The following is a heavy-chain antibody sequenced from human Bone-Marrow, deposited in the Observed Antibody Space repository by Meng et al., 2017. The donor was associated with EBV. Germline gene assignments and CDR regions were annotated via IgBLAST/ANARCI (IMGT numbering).Heavy chain of an antibody. Sequence: VQVGGLGGGVVQPGRSLRLSCAASGFTFSGYGMFWVRQAPGKGPEWVAIIPSDGNIYYADSVKGRFTISRDNSKNTLYLQMNSLRGEDTAVYYCARDLSGRFDPWGQGTLVTVSS. J-gene: IGHJ5*02. D-gene: IGHD1-14*01. CDR2: IPSDGNI. CDR3: ARDLSGRFDP. CDR1: GFTFSGYG. V-gene: IGHV3-30*03.